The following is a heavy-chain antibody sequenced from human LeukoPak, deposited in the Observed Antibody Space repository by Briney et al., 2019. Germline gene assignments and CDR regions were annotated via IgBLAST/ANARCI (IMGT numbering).Heavy chain of an antibody. CDR2: ISGSGGST. CDR3: ARHRDSSGYYTPLGY. CDR1: GFTFSSYA. D-gene: IGHD3-22*01. J-gene: IGHJ4*02. Sequence: RGSLRLSCAASGFTFSSYAMSWVRQAPGKGLEWVSAISGSGGSTYYADSVKGRFTISRDNAKNSLYLQMNSLRAEDTAVYYCARHRDSSGYYTPLGYWGQGTLVTVSS. V-gene: IGHV3-23*01.